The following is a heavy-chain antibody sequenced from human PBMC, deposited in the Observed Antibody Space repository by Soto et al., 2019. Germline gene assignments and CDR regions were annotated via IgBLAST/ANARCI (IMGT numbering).Heavy chain of an antibody. V-gene: IGHV1-69*05. CDR2: ITPIFGTA. CDR1: GGTFSSYA. J-gene: IGHJ4*02. Sequence: SVKVSCKASGGTFSSYAISWVRQAPGQGLEWMGGITPIFGTAKYSQKFQGRVTITRDTSASTAYMELSSLRSEDTAVYYCARAVAVAADFDYWGQGTLVTVSS. CDR3: ARAVAVAADFDY. D-gene: IGHD6-19*01.